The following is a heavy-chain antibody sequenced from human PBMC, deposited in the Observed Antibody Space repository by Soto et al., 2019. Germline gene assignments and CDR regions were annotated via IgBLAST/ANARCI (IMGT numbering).Heavy chain of an antibody. J-gene: IGHJ6*02. D-gene: IGHD6-13*01. CDR2: IGTAGDT. Sequence: GGSLRLSCAASGFTFSSYDMHWVRQATGKGLEWVSAIGTAGDTYYPGSVKGRFTISRENAKNSLYLQMNSLRAGDTAVYYCARAFVAAAGTNSYYYYGMDVWGQGTTVTVSS. CDR1: GFTFSSYD. CDR3: ARAFVAAAGTNSYYYYGMDV. V-gene: IGHV3-13*04.